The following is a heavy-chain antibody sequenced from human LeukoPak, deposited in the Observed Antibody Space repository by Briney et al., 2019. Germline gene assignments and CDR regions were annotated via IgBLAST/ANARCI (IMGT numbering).Heavy chain of an antibody. CDR2: IKSIGNGGTI. D-gene: IGHD3-10*01. J-gene: IGHJ4*02. CDR1: GFTFPNAW. V-gene: IGHV3-15*01. Sequence: GGSLRLSCAASGFTFPNAWVNWVRQAPGKGLEWVGHIKSIGNGGTIDYTAPVKGRFTISGDDSKNTVYLQMNSLEIEDTAVYFCTTDPGRGVRGYWGQGTLVTVSS. CDR3: TTDPGRGVRGY.